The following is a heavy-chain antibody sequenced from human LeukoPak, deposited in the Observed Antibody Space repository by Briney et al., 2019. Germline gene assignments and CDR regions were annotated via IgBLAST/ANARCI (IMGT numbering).Heavy chain of an antibody. CDR2: IYYSGST. J-gene: IGHJ5*02. CDR3: ARGLVTDGFDP. V-gene: IGHV4-30-4*01. D-gene: IGHD2-21*02. CDR1: GVSISSGDYY. Sequence: SETLSLTCTVSGVSISSGDYYWSWIRQPPGKGLEWIGYIYYSGSTYYNPSLKSRVTISVDTSKNQFSLKLSSVTAADTAVYYCARGLVTDGFDPWGQGTLVTVSS.